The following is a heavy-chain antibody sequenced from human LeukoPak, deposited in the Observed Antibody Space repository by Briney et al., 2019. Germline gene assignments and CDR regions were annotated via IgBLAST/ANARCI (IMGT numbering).Heavy chain of an antibody. CDR2: ISSSSSYI. CDR1: GFTFSSYS. J-gene: IGHJ4*02. D-gene: IGHD3-3*01. V-gene: IGHV3-21*04. CDR3: AKDFGLGYDFWSGYPTFDY. Sequence: GGSLRLSCAASGFTFSSYSMNWVRQAPGKGLEWVSSISSSSSYIYYADSVKGRFTISRDNSKNTLYLQMNSLRAEDTAVYYCAKDFGLGYDFWSGYPTFDYWGQGTLVTVSS.